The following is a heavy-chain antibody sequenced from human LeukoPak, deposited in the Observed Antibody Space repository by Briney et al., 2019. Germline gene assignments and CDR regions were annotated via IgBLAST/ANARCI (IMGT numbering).Heavy chain of an antibody. J-gene: IGHJ6*02. D-gene: IGHD5-12*01. CDR3: ARGGSGYDSFYYYGMDV. CDR2: IYDSGST. Sequence: SETLSLTCAVSGGSISSSNWWSWVRQPPGKGLEWIGYIYDSGSTNYNPSLKSRVTISVDTSKNQFSLKLSSVTAADTAVYYCARGGSGYDSFYYYGMDVWGQGTTVTVSS. V-gene: IGHV4-4*02. CDR1: GGSISSSNW.